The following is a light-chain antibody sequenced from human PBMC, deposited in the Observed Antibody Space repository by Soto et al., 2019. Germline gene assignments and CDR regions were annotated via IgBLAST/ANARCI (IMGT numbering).Light chain of an antibody. CDR3: CSYAGGSTWV. Sequence: QSALTQPASVSGSPGQSITISCTGTSSDVGSYNLVSWYQQYPSKAPKLMIYEDNKRPSGVSNRFSVSKSGNTASLTISGLLAEDEADYYCCSYAGGSTWVFGGGTKLTVL. CDR2: EDN. CDR1: SSDVGSYNL. J-gene: IGLJ3*02. V-gene: IGLV2-23*01.